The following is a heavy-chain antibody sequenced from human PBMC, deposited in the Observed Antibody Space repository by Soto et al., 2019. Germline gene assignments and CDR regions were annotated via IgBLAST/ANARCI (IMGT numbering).Heavy chain of an antibody. CDR3: AKARPSGGYYYVEALDI. Sequence: PVGSLRLSCAASGFTFSNYAMTWVRQAPGKGLEWVSAISASGGSPYYTDSVNGRFTISRDNSKSTLYLQVNSLKSEDTAVYYCAKARPSGGYYYVEALDIWGHGTMVTVSS. CDR1: GFTFSNYA. J-gene: IGHJ3*02. V-gene: IGHV3-23*01. CDR2: ISASGGSP. D-gene: IGHD3-22*01.